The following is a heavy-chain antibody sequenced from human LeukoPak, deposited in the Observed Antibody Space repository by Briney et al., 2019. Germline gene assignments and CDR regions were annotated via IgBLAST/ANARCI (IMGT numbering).Heavy chain of an antibody. V-gene: IGHV3-7*03. Sequence: GGSLRLSCAPSGFTFSSYWMSWVRQAPGKGLEWVANIKQDGSEKYYVDSVKGRFTISRDNAKNSLYLQMNSLRAEDTVVYYCARKAYGLDVWGKGTTVTVSS. CDR3: ARKAYGLDV. CDR2: IKQDGSEK. CDR1: GFTFSSYW. J-gene: IGHJ6*04.